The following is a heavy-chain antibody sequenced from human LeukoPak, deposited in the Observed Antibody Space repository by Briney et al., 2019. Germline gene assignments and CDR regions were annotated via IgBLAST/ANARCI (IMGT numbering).Heavy chain of an antibody. Sequence: ETLSLTCTVSGGSTSSYYWGWIRQPPGKGLEWVANIKQDGSEKYYVDSVKGRFTISRDNAKNSLYLQMNSLRAEDTAVYYCARDFNPSCGDNCYLDAFDIWGQGTMVTVSS. CDR3: ARDFNPSCGDNCYLDAFDI. CDR2: IKQDGSEK. CDR1: GGSTSSYY. D-gene: IGHD2-21*01. V-gene: IGHV3-7*01. J-gene: IGHJ3*02.